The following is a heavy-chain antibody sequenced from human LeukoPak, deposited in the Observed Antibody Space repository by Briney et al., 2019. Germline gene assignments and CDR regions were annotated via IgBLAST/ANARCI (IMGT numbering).Heavy chain of an antibody. J-gene: IGHJ4*02. D-gene: IGHD5-12*01. Sequence: SVKVSCKASGGTFSSCAISWVRQAPGQWLELMGGIIPIFGTANYAQKFQGRVTITADESTSTAYMELSSLRSEDTAVYYCAREGTGYAGSFDYWGQGTLVTVSS. CDR3: AREGTGYAGSFDY. CDR2: IIPIFGTA. CDR1: GGTFSSCA. V-gene: IGHV1-69*01.